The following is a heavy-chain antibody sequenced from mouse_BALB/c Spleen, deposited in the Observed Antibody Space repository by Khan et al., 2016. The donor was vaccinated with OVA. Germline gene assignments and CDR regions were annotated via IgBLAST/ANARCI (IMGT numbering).Heavy chain of an antibody. J-gene: IGHJ3*01. V-gene: IGHV1-31*01. D-gene: IGHD2-13*01. Sequence: EVQLQQSGPELMKPGASVKISCKASGYSFTSYYIHWIMQSHGKSLEWIGYIDPFSGGITYNQKFKGKATLTVDKSSSTAYIYFSNLTSEDSAVYYGTRHGDVAWFTYWGQGTLVTVSA. CDR3: TRHGDVAWFTY. CDR2: IDPFSGGI. CDR1: GYSFTSYY.